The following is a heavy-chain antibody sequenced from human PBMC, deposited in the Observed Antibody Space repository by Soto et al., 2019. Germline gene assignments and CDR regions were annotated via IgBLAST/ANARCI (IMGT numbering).Heavy chain of an antibody. CDR3: AKDRGFGDFWRGLEY. D-gene: IGHD3-3*01. V-gene: IGHV3-30*18. J-gene: IGHJ4*02. Sequence: QVQLVESGGGVVQPGRSLRLSCAASGFSFNTYAMHWVRQAPGKGLEWVAVISHDGSIKNYAESVAGRFIVFRDNSNNKLFLQMESLKPDDTAVYYCAKDRGFGDFWRGLEYWGQGTLVTVAS. CDR2: ISHDGSIK. CDR1: GFSFNTYA.